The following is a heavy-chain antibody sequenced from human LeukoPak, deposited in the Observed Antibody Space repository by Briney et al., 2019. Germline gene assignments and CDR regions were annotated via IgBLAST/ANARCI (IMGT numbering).Heavy chain of an antibody. Sequence: SETLSLTCTVSGASISSYYWSWIRQPPGKGLEWIGYIYHSGSTNYNSSLKSRVTISVDTSKNQFSLKLSSVTAADTAVYYCARASFQFDPWGQGILVTVSS. CDR3: ARASFQFDP. V-gene: IGHV4-59*01. CDR2: IYHSGST. CDR1: GASISSYY. D-gene: IGHD6-6*01. J-gene: IGHJ5*02.